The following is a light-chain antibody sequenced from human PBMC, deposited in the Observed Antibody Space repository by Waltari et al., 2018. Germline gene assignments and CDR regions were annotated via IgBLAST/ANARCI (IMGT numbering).Light chain of an antibody. J-gene: IGLJ3*02. CDR1: YIGSKS. CDR2: YDS. CDR3: QVWDKSTEYAV. Sequence: SYVLTQPPSVSVAPGETARITCGGDYIGSKSVHWYQRKPGQAPVLVIYYDSDRPSGIPERFAGSNSGNTATLTIGRVEGDDEADVYCQVWDKSTEYAVFGGGTKLTVL. V-gene: IGLV3-21*04.